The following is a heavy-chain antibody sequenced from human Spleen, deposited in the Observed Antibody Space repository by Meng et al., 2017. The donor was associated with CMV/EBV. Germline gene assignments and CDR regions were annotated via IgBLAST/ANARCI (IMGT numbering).Heavy chain of an antibody. V-gene: IGHV3-53*01. D-gene: IGHD2-15*01. CDR2: LYSGGNT. CDR1: GFTVGSHY. J-gene: IGHJ4*02. Sequence: GESLKISCAASGFTVGSHYMNWVRQAPGKGLEWVSVLYSGGNTYYADSVKGRFTVSRDNSKNTLYLQMDSLKAEDAAVYYCATLGASYCSGGSCARLDYWGQGTLVTVSS. CDR3: ATLGASYCSGGSCARLDY.